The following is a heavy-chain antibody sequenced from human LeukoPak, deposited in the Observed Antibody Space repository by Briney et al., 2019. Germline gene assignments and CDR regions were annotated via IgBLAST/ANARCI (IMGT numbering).Heavy chain of an antibody. D-gene: IGHD1-14*01. V-gene: IGHV1-58*01. Sequence: SVKVSCKASGFTFTSSAVQWVRQARGQRLEWIGWIVVGSGNTNYAQKFQERVTITRDMSTSTAYMEPSSLRSEDTAVYYCAAQVSTDAFDIWGQGTMVTVSS. J-gene: IGHJ3*02. CDR3: AAQVSTDAFDI. CDR2: IVVGSGNT. CDR1: GFTFTSSA.